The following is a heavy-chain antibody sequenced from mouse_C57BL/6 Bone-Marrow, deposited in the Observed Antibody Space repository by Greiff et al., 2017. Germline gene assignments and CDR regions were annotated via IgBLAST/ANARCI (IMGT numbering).Heavy chain of an antibody. CDR3: AKGDYYGTPYYFDY. CDR1: GYTFTSYD. J-gene: IGHJ2*01. V-gene: IGHV1-85*01. Sequence: VKLVESGPELVKPGASVKLSCKASGYTFTSYDINWVKQRPGQGLEWIGWIYPRDGSTKYNEKFKGKATLTVDTSSSTAYMELHSLTSEDSAVYFCAKGDYYGTPYYFDYWGQGTTLTVSS. D-gene: IGHD1-1*01. CDR2: IYPRDGST.